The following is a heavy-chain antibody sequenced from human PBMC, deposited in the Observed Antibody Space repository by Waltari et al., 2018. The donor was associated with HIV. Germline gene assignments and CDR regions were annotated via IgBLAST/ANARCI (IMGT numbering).Heavy chain of an antibody. CDR2: IKSKTDGGTT. D-gene: IGHD2-2*01. CDR3: TTDIVVVPAALYYYYYGMDV. J-gene: IGHJ6*02. Sequence: EVQLVESGGGLVKPGGSLRLSCAASGFTFSNAWMSWVRQAPGKGLEWVGRIKSKTDGGTTDYAAPVKGRFTISRDDSKNTLYLQMNSLKTEDTAVYYCTTDIVVVPAALYYYYYGMDVWGQGTTVTVSS. CDR1: GFTFSNAW. V-gene: IGHV3-15*01.